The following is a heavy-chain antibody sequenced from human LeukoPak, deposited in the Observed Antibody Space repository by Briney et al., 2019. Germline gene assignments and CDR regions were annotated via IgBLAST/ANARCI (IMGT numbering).Heavy chain of an antibody. D-gene: IGHD2-2*02. J-gene: IGHJ3*02. V-gene: IGHV1-18*01. CDR2: ISAYNGNT. CDR3: ARDAGIVVVPAAIGDDAFDI. CDR1: GYTFTSYG. Sequence: ASVKVSCKASGYTFTSYGISWVRQAPGQGLEWMGWISAYNGNTNYAQKLQGRVTMTTDTSTSTAYMELRSLRSDDTAVYYCARDAGIVVVPAAIGDDAFDIWGQGTMVTLSS.